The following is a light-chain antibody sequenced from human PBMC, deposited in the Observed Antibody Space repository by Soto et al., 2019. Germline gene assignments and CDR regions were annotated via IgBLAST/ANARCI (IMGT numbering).Light chain of an antibody. CDR2: EVS. Sequence: QSVLTQPPSVSGSPGQSVTISCTGTSSDVGSYTRVSWYQQPPGTAPKLMIYEVSNRPSGVPDRFSGSQSGNTASLTISGLQAEDEADYYCSSYTSSSTLVFGGGTKVTVL. V-gene: IGLV2-18*02. J-gene: IGLJ2*01. CDR3: SSYTSSSTLV. CDR1: SSDVGSYTR.